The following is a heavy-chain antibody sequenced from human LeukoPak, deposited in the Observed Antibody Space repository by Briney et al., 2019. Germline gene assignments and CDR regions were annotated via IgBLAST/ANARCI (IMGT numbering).Heavy chain of an antibody. J-gene: IGHJ6*03. V-gene: IGHV4-34*01. D-gene: IGHD6-6*01. CDR2: INHSGST. CDR1: GGSFSGYY. CDR3: AKTAARGQYYYYYYMDV. Sequence: SETLSLTCAVYGGSFSGYYWSWIRQPPGKGLEWIGEINHSGSTNYNPSLKSRVTISVDTSKNQFSLELSSVTAADTAVYYCAKTAARGQYYYYYYMDVWGKGTTVTVSS.